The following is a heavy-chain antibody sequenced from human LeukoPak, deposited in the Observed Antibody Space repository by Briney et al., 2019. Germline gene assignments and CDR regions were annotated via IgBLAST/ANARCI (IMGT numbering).Heavy chain of an antibody. Sequence: GSLRLSCTASGFIFSTYGMHWVRQAPGKGLEWVAFIQFDGTDEHYADSVKGRFTISRDNSKNTLFLQMNSLRVEDTSVYYCARGSSGWYKAVDYWGQGTLVTVSS. D-gene: IGHD6-19*01. CDR3: ARGSSGWYKAVDY. CDR2: IQFDGTDE. J-gene: IGHJ4*02. CDR1: GFIFSTYG. V-gene: IGHV3-30*02.